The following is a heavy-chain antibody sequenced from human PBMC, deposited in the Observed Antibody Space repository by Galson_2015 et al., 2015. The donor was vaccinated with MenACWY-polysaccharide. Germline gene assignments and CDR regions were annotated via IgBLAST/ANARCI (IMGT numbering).Heavy chain of an antibody. D-gene: IGHD3-10*02. CDR1: GLKFRGSG. Sequence: SLRLSCAASGLKFRGSGMHWVRQAPGKGLEWVAVIQYDGSQKQYIDSVKGRFTISRDNSKNTLYLEMNSLRAEDTALYYCAREGSRIVFHAFGTWGQGTMVTVSS. CDR3: AREGSRIVFHAFGT. J-gene: IGHJ3*02. V-gene: IGHV3-33*01. CDR2: IQYDGSQK.